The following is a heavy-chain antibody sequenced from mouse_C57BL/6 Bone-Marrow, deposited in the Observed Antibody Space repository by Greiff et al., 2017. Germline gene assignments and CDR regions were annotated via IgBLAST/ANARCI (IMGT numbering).Heavy chain of an antibody. Sequence: QVQLQQPGAELVKPGASVKMSCKASGYTFTSYWMHWVKQRPGQGLEWIGMIHPNSGSTNYNEKFKGKATLTVDKSSSTAYMQLSSLTSEDSAGYYGESWGFCYGYLYWGQGTLVTVSA. D-gene: IGHD2-2*01. J-gene: IGHJ3*01. CDR1: GYTFTSYW. V-gene: IGHV1-64*01. CDR3: ESWGFCYGYLY. CDR2: IHPNSGST.